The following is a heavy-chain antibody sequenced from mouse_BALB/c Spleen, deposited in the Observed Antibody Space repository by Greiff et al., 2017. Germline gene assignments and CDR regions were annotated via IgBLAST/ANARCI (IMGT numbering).Heavy chain of an antibody. CDR1: GYSFTSYY. CDR3: ARDYGYPDY. D-gene: IGHD1-2*01. Sequence: VKLQESGPELVKPGASVKISCKASGYSFTSYYIHWVKQRPGQGLEWIGWIFPGSGNTKYNEKFKGKATLTADTSSSTAYMQLSSLTSEDSAVYFCARDYGYPDYWGQGTTLTVSS. CDR2: IFPGSGNT. V-gene: IGHV1-66*01. J-gene: IGHJ2*01.